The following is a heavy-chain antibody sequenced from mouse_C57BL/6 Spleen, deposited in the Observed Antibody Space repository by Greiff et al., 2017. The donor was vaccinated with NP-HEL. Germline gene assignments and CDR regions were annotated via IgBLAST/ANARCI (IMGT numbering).Heavy chain of an antibody. CDR1: GFTFSNYW. CDR2: IRLKSDNYAT. J-gene: IGHJ3*01. Sequence: EVKLMESGGGLVQPGGSMKLSCVASGFTFSNYWMNWVRQSPEKGLEWVAQIRLKSDNYATHYAESVKGRFTISRDDSKSSVYLQMNNLRAEDTGIYYCTDTPPSYGSSYPFAYWGQGTLVTVSA. CDR3: TDTPPSYGSSYPFAY. V-gene: IGHV6-3*01. D-gene: IGHD1-1*01.